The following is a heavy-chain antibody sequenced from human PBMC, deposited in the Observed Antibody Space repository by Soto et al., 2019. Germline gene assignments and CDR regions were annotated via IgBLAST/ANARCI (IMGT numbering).Heavy chain of an antibody. CDR2: NKTATGHA. D-gene: IGHD6-19*01. Sequence: QVQLVQSGAEVQRPGASVKVSCQASGYTFTTYDMHWVRQAPGQSLEWMGWNKTATGHAKYSQKFQDRVTMTRDTAASTGQMEFSSLRSEDTAVYFCVVSTGWWSFLYWGQGSLVTVAS. CDR1: GYTFTTYD. CDR3: VVSTGWWSFLY. J-gene: IGHJ1*01. V-gene: IGHV1-3*04.